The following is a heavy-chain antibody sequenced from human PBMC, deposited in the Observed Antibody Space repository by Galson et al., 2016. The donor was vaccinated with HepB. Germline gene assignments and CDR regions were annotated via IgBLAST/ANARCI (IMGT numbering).Heavy chain of an antibody. CDR1: GFTFINYG. J-gene: IGHJ6*02. CDR2: IWYDGTNK. Sequence: SLRLSCAASGFTFINYGMHWARQAPGKGLEWVALIWYDGTNKYYADSVKGRFTISRDNSKNTVYLQMNSLRAEDTAVYYCAKDGGDGDNFPYYYGMDVWGQGTTVTVSS. CDR3: AKDGGDGDNFPYYYGMDV. V-gene: IGHV3-33*06. D-gene: IGHD5-24*01.